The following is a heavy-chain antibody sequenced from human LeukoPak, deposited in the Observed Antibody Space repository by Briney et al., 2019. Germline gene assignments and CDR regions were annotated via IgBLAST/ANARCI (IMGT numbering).Heavy chain of an antibody. Sequence: PSETLSLTCTVSGGSISSYYWSWIRQPPGKGLVWIGYIYYSGSTNYNPSLKSRVTISVDTSKNQFSLKLSSVTAADTAVYYCARDLVDSSGWYSQGLGYWGQGTLVTVSS. CDR1: GGSISSYY. CDR2: IYYSGST. J-gene: IGHJ4*02. D-gene: IGHD6-19*01. V-gene: IGHV4-59*01. CDR3: ARDLVDSSGWYSQGLGY.